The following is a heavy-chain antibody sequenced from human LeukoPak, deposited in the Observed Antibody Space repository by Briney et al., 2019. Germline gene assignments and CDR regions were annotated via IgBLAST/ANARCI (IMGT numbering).Heavy chain of an antibody. CDR1: GGSFSGYY. Sequence: PSETLSLTCAVYGGSFSGYYWSWILQPPGKGLEWIGEINHSGSTNYNPSLKSRVAISVDTSKNQFSLKLSSVTAADTAVYYCARGSPYYYGSGIDYWGQGTLVTVSS. CDR2: INHSGST. D-gene: IGHD3-10*01. CDR3: ARGSPYYYGSGIDY. J-gene: IGHJ4*02. V-gene: IGHV4-34*01.